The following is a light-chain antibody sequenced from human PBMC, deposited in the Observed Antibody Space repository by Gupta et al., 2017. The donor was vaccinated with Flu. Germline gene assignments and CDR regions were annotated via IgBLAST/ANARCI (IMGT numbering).Light chain of an antibody. J-gene: IGKJ5*01. V-gene: IGKV2-28*01. CDR1: QSLLHSNGHNY. Sequence: DIVLTQSPPSLPVTPGEPASISCRSSQSLLHSNGHNYLDWYLHKPGQPPQLLIYLGSNRASGVSDRFSGSGSGTDFTLKINRVDIEDVGVYYCMQTLQTSVTFGQGTRLEIK. CDR2: LGS. CDR3: MQTLQTSVT.